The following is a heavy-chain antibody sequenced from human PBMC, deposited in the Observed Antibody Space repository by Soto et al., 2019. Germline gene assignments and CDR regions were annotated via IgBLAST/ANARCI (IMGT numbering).Heavy chain of an antibody. CDR2: INPNSGGT. J-gene: IGHJ5*02. CDR1: GYTFTGYY. V-gene: IGHV1-2*04. CDR3: ARERTEYGRYNWFDP. D-gene: IGHD2-2*01. Sequence: ASVKVSCKASGYTFTGYYMHWVRQAPGQGLEWMGWINPNSGGTNYAQKFQGWVTMTRDTSISTAYMELSSLRSEDTAVYYCARERTEYGRYNWFDPWGQGTLVTVSS.